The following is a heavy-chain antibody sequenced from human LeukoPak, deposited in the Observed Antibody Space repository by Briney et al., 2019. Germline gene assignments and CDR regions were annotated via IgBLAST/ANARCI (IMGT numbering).Heavy chain of an antibody. D-gene: IGHD3-22*01. J-gene: IGHJ4*02. CDR3: ARDREGDYDSSGYPVDY. Sequence: PGGSLRLSCAASGFTFSSYSTNWVRQAPGKGLEWVSSISSSSSYIYYADSVKGRFTISRDNAKNSLYLQMNSLRAEDTAVYYCARDREGDYDSSGYPVDYWGQGTLVTVSS. CDR2: ISSSSSYI. CDR1: GFTFSSYS. V-gene: IGHV3-21*01.